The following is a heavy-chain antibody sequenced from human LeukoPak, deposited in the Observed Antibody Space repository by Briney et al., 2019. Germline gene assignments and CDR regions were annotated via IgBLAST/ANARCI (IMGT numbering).Heavy chain of an antibody. Sequence: GRSLRLSCAASGFTFSSYGMHWGREAPGKGLGWGAVIWYDGSNKYYADSARGRFPISRDNSRNTLYLQMHSLTVEDTAVYYCAKGTTGTAPRGYFDDWGQGTLVTVSS. CDR2: IWYDGSNK. V-gene: IGHV3-33*06. J-gene: IGHJ4*02. CDR3: AKGTTGTAPRGYFDD. D-gene: IGHD1-1*01. CDR1: GFTFSSYG.